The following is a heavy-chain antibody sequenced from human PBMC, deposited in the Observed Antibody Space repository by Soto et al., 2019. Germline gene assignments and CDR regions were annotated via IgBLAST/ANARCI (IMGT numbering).Heavy chain of an antibody. CDR1: GGSISSSSYY. V-gene: IGHV4-39*01. J-gene: IGHJ5*02. CDR3: ARVGPPNNWFDP. D-gene: IGHD2-15*01. Sequence: SVTLSPTCTVSGGSISSSSYYWGWIRQPPGKGLEWIGSIYYSGSTYYNPSLKSRVTISVDTSKNQFSLKLSSVTAADTAVYYCARVGPPNNWFDPWGQGTAVTVSS. CDR2: IYYSGST.